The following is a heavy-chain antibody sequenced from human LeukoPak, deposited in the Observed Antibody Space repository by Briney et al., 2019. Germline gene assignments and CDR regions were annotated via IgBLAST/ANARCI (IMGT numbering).Heavy chain of an antibody. CDR1: GGSISSYY. V-gene: IGHV4-59*01. CDR2: IHYSGST. J-gene: IGHJ5*02. D-gene: IGHD3-9*01. CDR3: ARLTGYSSESWFDP. Sequence: SETLSLTCTVSGGSISSYYWSWIRQPPGEGLEWIGYIHYSGSTNYKASLKSRVSISVDTSKNQFSLKLSSVTAADTAVYYCARLTGYSSESWFDPWGQGTLVTVSS.